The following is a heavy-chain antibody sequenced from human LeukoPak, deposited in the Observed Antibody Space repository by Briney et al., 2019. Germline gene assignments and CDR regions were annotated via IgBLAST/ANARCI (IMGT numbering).Heavy chain of an antibody. Sequence: GESLKISCKGSGYGFTNYWIGWVRQMPGKGLEYMGLIYTVDSDTKYSPSFQGQVTISVDKSIKTAYLQWTSLKASDTGMYYCARGGSGWYFDYWGHGSLVTVS. J-gene: IGHJ4*01. CDR2: IYTVDSDT. CDR3: ARGGSGWYFDY. V-gene: IGHV5-51*01. D-gene: IGHD6-19*01. CDR1: GYGFTNYW.